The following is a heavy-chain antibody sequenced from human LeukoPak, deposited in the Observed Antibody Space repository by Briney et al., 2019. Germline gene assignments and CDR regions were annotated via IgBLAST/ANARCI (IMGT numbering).Heavy chain of an antibody. J-gene: IGHJ5*02. Sequence: GGALRLSCAASGFTFSSYAMSWVRQAPGKGLEWVSAISGSGGSTYYADSVKGRFTISRDNSKNTLYLQMNSLRAEDTAVYYCAKGPAASIADNWFDPWGQGTLVTVSS. CDR1: GFTFSSYA. CDR3: AKGPAASIADNWFDP. D-gene: IGHD6-6*01. CDR2: ISGSGGST. V-gene: IGHV3-23*01.